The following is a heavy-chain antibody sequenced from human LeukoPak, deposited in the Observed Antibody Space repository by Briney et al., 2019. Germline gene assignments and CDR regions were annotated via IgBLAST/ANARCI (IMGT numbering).Heavy chain of an antibody. CDR3: AELGITIIGGV. J-gene: IGHJ6*04. CDR1: GFPFSRYE. D-gene: IGHD3-10*02. CDR2: ISSSGSTI. V-gene: IGHV3-48*03. Sequence: GGSLRLSCAASGFPFSRYEMNWVRQGPGKGLEWVSYISSSGSTIYYADSVEGLSTISRDNAKTSLYLQMNSLRAEDTAVYYCAELGITIIGGVWGKGTTVTISS.